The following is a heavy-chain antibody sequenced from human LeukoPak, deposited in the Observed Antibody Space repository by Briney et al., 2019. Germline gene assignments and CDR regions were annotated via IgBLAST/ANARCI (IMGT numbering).Heavy chain of an antibody. V-gene: IGHV4-4*02. CDR3: ASRKDDYADLDS. CDR1: NASISGRNW. D-gene: IGHD4/OR15-4a*01. J-gene: IGHJ4*02. Sequence: SETLSLTCAVSNASISGRNWWNWVRQPPGKGLEWIGEVSHSGSTNYNPSLKSRVTISVDKSKNQFSLTLSSVTAADTAVFYCASRKDDYADLDSWGQGTLVTVSS. CDR2: VSHSGST.